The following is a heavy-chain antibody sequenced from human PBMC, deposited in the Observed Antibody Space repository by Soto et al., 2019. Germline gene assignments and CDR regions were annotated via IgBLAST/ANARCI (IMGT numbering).Heavy chain of an antibody. V-gene: IGHV4-38-2*01. CDR1: GYSITSVHY. CDR2: IHHSGST. J-gene: IGHJ6*02. Sequence: SETLSLTCDVSGYSITSVHYWGWIRQPPGKGLEWIGIIHHSGSTYYSPSLKSRVTISIDTSRNRFSLKVTSVTAADTAVYYCARRIEMTTMKTGMDVWGQGTTVTVSS. CDR3: ARRIEMTTMKTGMDV.